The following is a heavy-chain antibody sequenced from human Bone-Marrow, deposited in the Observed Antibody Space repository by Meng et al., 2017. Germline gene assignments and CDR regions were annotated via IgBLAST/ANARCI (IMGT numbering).Heavy chain of an antibody. CDR2: IKQDGSEK. CDR1: GSTFSSYW. J-gene: IGHJ4*02. D-gene: IGHD2-15*01. CDR3: ARRYCSGGSCYGPPFDY. Sequence: GESLKISCAASGSTFSSYWMSWVRQAPGKGLEWVANIKQDGSEKYYVESVKGRFTISRDNAKNSLYLQMNSLRAEDTAVYYCARRYCSGGSCYGPPFDYWGQGTLVTVSS. V-gene: IGHV3-7*01.